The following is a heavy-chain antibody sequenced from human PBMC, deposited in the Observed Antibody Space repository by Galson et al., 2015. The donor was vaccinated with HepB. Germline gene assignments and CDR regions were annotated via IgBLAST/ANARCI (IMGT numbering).Heavy chain of an antibody. J-gene: IGHJ4*02. CDR2: INHSGST. Sequence: SETLSLTCAVYGGSFSGYYWSWIRQPPGKGLERIGEINHSGSTNYNPSLKSRVTISVDTSKNQFSLKLSSVTAADTAVYYCARGKYSGSYYRLHDYWGQGTLVTVSS. CDR1: GGSFSGYY. D-gene: IGHD1-26*01. CDR3: ARGKYSGSYYRLHDY. V-gene: IGHV4-34*01.